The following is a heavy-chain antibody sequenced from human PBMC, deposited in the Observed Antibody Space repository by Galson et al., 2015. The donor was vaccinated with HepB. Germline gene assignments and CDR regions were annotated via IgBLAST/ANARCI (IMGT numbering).Heavy chain of an antibody. J-gene: IGHJ4*02. CDR1: GFSFSRYS. D-gene: IGHD5-12*01. Sequence: SLRLSCAASGFSFSRYSMNWVRQAPGKGLEWVSYIRSSTSTVFYADSVQGRFSVSRDSAKNSLYQQMNSLRAEDTAVYYCARDVVSYSGVFDYWGQGILVTVSS. V-gene: IGHV3-48*04. CDR2: IRSSTSTV. CDR3: ARDVVSYSGVFDY.